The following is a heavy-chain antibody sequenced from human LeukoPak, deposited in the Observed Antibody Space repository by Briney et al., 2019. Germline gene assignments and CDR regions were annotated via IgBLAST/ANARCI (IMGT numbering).Heavy chain of an antibody. CDR1: GFTFSSYG. J-gene: IGHJ4*02. CDR3: ARDKYSYDGSGYHRHFDY. CDR2: IYSGGST. D-gene: IGHD3-22*01. Sequence: QAGGSPRLSCAASGFTFSSYGMSWVRQAPGKGLEWVSVIYSGGSTYYADSVKGRFSISRDNSKNTLYLQMNSLRAEDTAVYYCARDKYSYDGSGYHRHFDYWGQGTLVTVSS. V-gene: IGHV3-66*01.